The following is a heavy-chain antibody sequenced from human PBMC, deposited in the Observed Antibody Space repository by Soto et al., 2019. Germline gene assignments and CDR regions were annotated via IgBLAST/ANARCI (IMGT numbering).Heavy chain of an antibody. D-gene: IGHD3-22*01. CDR2: INAGNGNT. J-gene: IGHJ4*02. V-gene: IGHV1-3*01. CDR3: ARSRGYYPLEY. CDR1: GYTFSSYA. Sequence: QVQPVQSGAEVKKPGASVKVSCKASGYTFSSYAMHWVRQAPGQRLEWMGWINAGNGNTKYSQKFQGRVTITRDTSASTAYVELSSLRSEDTAVYYCARSRGYYPLEYWGQGTLGTVSA.